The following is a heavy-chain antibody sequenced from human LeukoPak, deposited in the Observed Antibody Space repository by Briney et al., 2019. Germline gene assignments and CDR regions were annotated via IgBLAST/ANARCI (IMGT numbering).Heavy chain of an antibody. CDR3: ARRGRGDAFDI. CDR1: GYILTSYW. Sequence: GESLKISCEGSGYILTSYWIGWVRQMPGEGLEWMGIIYAGDSDTRYSPSFQGQVTISADKSIRTAYLQWSSLKASDTAMYYCARRGRGDAFDIWGQGTMVTVSS. V-gene: IGHV5-51*01. CDR2: IYAGDSDT. D-gene: IGHD3-10*01. J-gene: IGHJ3*02.